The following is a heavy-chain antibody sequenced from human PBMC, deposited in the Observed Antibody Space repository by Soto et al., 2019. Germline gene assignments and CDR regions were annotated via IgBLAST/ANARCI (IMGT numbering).Heavy chain of an antibody. V-gene: IGHV4-34*01. J-gene: IGHJ6*03. CDR2: INHSGST. CDR1: GGSFSGYY. CDR3: ARGPLARFGYYYYYYMDV. Sequence: SETLSLTCAVYGGSFSGYYWSWIRQPPGKGLEWIGEINHSGSTNYNPSLKSRVTISVDTSKNQFSLKLSSVTAADTAVYYCARGPLARFGYYYYYYMDVWGKGTTVTVSS. D-gene: IGHD3-10*01.